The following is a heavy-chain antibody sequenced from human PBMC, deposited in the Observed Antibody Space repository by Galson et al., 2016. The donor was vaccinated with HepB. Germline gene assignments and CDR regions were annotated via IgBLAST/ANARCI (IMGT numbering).Heavy chain of an antibody. V-gene: IGHV2-5*02. J-gene: IGHJ4*02. Sequence: PALVKPTQTLTLTCTFSGFSLSASGVGVGWIRQPPGKALEWLALIYWDDDKRYSPSLRNRLTITKDTSKNQVVLTMTNMDPVDTATYYCAHNRWYGGHRYSFDYWGQGTLVTVSS. CDR2: IYWDDDK. CDR1: GFSLSASGVG. CDR3: AHNRWYGGHRYSFDY. D-gene: IGHD2-15*01.